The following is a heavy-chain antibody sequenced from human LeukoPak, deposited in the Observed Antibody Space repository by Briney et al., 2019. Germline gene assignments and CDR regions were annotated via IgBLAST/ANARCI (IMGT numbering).Heavy chain of an antibody. CDR2: IYTSGST. D-gene: IGHD4-17*01. CDR3: ARDKRMATVTVLDIYYYYYMDV. Sequence: SETLSLTCTVSGGSISSYYWSWIRQPAGKGLEWIGRIYTSGSTNYNPSLKSRVTMSVDTSKNQFSLKLSSVTAADTAVYYCARDKRMATVTVLDIYYYYYMDVWGKGTTVTVSS. CDR1: GGSISSYY. V-gene: IGHV4-4*07. J-gene: IGHJ6*03.